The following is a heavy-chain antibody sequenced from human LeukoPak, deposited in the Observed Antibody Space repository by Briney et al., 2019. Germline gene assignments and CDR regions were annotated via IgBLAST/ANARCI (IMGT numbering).Heavy chain of an antibody. V-gene: IGHV3-23*01. CDR3: AKESTVTPGNVNWFDS. CDR2: ISGSGDNT. J-gene: IGHJ5*01. CDR1: AFTFSLYA. Sequence: PGGSLRLSCAASAFTFSLYAMSWVRQAPGKGLEWISIISGSGDNTYYAESVKGRFTISRDNSKNTLYLRMKSLRAEDTAIYYCAKESTVTPGNVNWFDSWGQGTLVTVSS. D-gene: IGHD4-17*01.